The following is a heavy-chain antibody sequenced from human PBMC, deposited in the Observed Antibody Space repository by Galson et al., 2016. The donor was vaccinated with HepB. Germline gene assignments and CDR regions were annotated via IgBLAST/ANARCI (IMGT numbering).Heavy chain of an antibody. CDR2: TYYRSKWYD. CDR1: GDSVSSNSAA. D-gene: IGHD6-19*01. Sequence: AISGDSVSSNSAAWNWIRQSPSRGLEWLGRTYYRSKWYDDYAVSVKSRITINPDTSKNQFSLQLNSVTPEDTAVYYCARGSVGITVALFNFWGQGTLVTVSS. J-gene: IGHJ4*02. V-gene: IGHV6-1*01. CDR3: ARGSVGITVALFNF.